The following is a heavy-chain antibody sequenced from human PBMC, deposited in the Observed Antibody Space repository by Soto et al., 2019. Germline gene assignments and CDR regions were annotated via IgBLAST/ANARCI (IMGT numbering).Heavy chain of an antibody. CDR1: GGSVSSGSYY. CDR3: AREGIAAADPDY. Sequence: KTSETLSLTCTVSGGSVSSGSYYWSWIRQPPGKGLEWIGYIYYSGSTNYNPSLKSRVTISVDTSKNQFSLKLSSVTAADTAVYYCAREGIAAADPDYWGQGTLVTVSS. V-gene: IGHV4-61*01. CDR2: IYYSGST. J-gene: IGHJ4*02. D-gene: IGHD6-13*01.